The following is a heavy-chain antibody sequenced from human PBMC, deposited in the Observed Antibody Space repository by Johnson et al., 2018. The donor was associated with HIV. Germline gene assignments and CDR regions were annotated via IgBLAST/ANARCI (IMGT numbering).Heavy chain of an antibody. V-gene: IGHV3-9*01. J-gene: IGHJ3*01. CDR2: ISWNTGNI. D-gene: IGHD1-26*01. Sequence: VQLVESGGGLVQPGRSLRLSCAASGFTFDDSAMHWVRQAPGKGLEWVSGISWNTGNIGYADSVKGRFTISRDNANNSLYLQMNSLRAEDTAVYYCARGRPRWEPLWGGAFDFWGQGTMVTVSS. CDR3: ARGRPRWEPLWGGAFDF. CDR1: GFTFDDSA.